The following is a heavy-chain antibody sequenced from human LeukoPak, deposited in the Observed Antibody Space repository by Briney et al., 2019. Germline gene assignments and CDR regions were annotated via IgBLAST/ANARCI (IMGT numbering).Heavy chain of an antibody. V-gene: IGHV1-69*13. Sequence: SVKVSCKASGGTFSSYAISWVRQAPGRGLEWMGGIIPIFGTANYAQKFQGRVTITADESTSTAYMELSSLRSEDTAVYYCARPFYDSSGYRLTDWGQGTLVTVSS. CDR1: GGTFSSYA. J-gene: IGHJ4*02. CDR3: ARPFYDSSGYRLTD. D-gene: IGHD3-22*01. CDR2: IIPIFGTA.